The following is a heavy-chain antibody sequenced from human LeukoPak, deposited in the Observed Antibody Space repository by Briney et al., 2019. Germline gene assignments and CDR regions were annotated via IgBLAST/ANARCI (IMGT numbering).Heavy chain of an antibody. CDR3: ARDYVYSCAH. D-gene: IGHD3-16*01. CDR1: GFTFSSYS. J-gene: IGHJ4*02. CDR2: ISGDTSSI. V-gene: IGHV3-48*01. Sequence: GGSLRLSCAASGFTFSSYSMNWVRQAPGKGLEWGSYISGDTSSIYYADSVKGRFTISRDNAKNSVSLQMHSLRAEDTALYYCARDYVYSCAHWGQGILVTVSS.